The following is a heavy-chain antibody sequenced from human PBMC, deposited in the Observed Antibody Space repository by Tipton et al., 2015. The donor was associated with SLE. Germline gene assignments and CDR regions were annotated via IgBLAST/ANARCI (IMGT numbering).Heavy chain of an antibody. V-gene: IGHV4-39*07. Sequence: TLSLTCTVSGGSISSSSYYWGWIRQPPGKGLEWIGSIYYSGSTYYNPSLKSRVTISVDTSKNQFSLTLSSVTAADTAVYYCARARGSYQAYWYFDLWGRGTLVTVSS. D-gene: IGHD1-26*01. J-gene: IGHJ2*01. CDR3: ARARGSYQAYWYFDL. CDR1: GGSISSSSYY. CDR2: IYYSGST.